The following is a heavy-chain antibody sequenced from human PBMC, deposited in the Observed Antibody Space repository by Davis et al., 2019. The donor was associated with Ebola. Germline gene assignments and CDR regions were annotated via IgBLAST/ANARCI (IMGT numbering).Heavy chain of an antibody. D-gene: IGHD5-12*01. V-gene: IGHV1-69*02. CDR1: GGTFSSYT. CDR2: IIPILGIA. CDR3: ARCSGVATIWFDP. Sequence: AASVKVSCKASGGTFSSYTISWVRQAPGQGLEWMGRIIPILGIANYAQKFQGRVTITRDTSASTAYMELGSLRSEDTAVYYCARCSGVATIWFDPWGQGTLVTVSS. J-gene: IGHJ5*02.